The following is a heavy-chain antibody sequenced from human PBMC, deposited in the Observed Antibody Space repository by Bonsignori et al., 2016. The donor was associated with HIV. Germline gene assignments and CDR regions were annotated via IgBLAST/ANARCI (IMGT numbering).Heavy chain of an antibody. CDR2: INPNSGAT. J-gene: IGHJ4*02. D-gene: IGHD3-22*01. Sequence: WVRQAPGQGLEWMGWINPNSGATEIAKKFQARVSLTRDTSISTVYMELFALTSDDTAVYYCARGPYYYDISGHYFFDSWGQGALVTVSS. V-gene: IGHV1-2*02. CDR3: ARGPYYYDISGHYFFDS.